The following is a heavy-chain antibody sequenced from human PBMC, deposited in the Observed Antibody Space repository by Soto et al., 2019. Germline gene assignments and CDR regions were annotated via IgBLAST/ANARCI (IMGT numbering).Heavy chain of an antibody. J-gene: IGHJ5*02. CDR3: AAWKTMIVVDNWFDP. Sequence: ASVKVSCKASGFTFTSSAVQWVRQARGQRLEWIGWIVVGSGNTNYAQKFQERVTITRDMSTSTAYMELSSLRSEDTAVYYCAAWKTMIVVDNWFDPWRQGTLVTVSS. CDR2: IVVGSGNT. V-gene: IGHV1-58*01. D-gene: IGHD3-22*01. CDR1: GFTFTSSA.